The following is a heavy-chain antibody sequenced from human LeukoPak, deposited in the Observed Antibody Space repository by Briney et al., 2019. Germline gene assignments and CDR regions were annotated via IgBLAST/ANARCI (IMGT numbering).Heavy chain of an antibody. CDR1: GFTFDDYA. CDR3: ARVTQGTTATY. V-gene: IGHV3-9*01. CDR2: ISWNSGSI. J-gene: IGHJ4*02. D-gene: IGHD4-17*01. Sequence: PGGSLRLSCAASGFTFDDYAMHWVRQAPGKGLEWVSGISWNSGSIGYADSVKGRFTISRDNAKNSLYLQMNSLRPEDTAVYYCARVTQGTTATYWGQGTLVTVSS.